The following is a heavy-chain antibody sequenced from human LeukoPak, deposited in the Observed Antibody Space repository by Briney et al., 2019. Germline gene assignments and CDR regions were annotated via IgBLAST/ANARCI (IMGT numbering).Heavy chain of an antibody. CDR3: ARTSWLQSSFYFEY. V-gene: IGHV4-59*08. CDR1: GASISSHY. J-gene: IGHJ4*02. CDR2: IYFSGST. D-gene: IGHD5-24*01. Sequence: SETLSLTCTVSGASISSHYWSWIRQPPGKGLDWIGDIYFSGSTNYNSSLKSRVTISVDTSKNQFSLKLSSVTAADTAVYYCARTSWLQSSFYFEYWGQGALVTVSS.